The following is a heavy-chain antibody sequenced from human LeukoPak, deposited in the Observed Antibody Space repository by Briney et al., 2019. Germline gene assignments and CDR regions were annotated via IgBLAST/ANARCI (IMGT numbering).Heavy chain of an antibody. Sequence: SVKVSCKASGYTFTGYYMHWVRQAPGQGLEWMGWINPNNGGTNYAQKFQGRVTMTRDTSISTAYMELSRLRSDDTAVYYCERDAYSSGWFASSPAFDIWGQGTMVTVSS. CDR1: GYTFTGYY. V-gene: IGHV1-2*02. J-gene: IGHJ3*02. D-gene: IGHD6-19*01. CDR2: INPNNGGT. CDR3: ERDAYSSGWFASSPAFDI.